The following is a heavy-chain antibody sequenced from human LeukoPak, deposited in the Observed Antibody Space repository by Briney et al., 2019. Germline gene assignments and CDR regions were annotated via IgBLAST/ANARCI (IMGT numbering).Heavy chain of an antibody. CDR2: IFPGDSDT. CDR3: ARLVRSGWYYDY. V-gene: IGHV5-51*01. CDR1: GFTFTSYW. Sequence: GESLKISCKGSGFTFTSYWIGWVRQMPGKGLEWMGIIFPGDSDTRYSPSFQGQVTISADKSISTAYLQWSSLKALDTAMYYCARLVRSGWYYDYWGQGTLVTVSS. D-gene: IGHD6-19*01. J-gene: IGHJ4*02.